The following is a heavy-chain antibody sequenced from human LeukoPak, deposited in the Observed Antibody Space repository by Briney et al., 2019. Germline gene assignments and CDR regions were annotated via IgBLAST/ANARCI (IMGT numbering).Heavy chain of an antibody. Sequence: PGGSLRLSCAASGFTFSSYGMYWVRQAPGKGLEWVAVISYDGSNKYYADSVKGRFTISRDNSKNTRYLQMNSLRAEDTAVYYCAKGARYDILTGDYWGQGTLVTVSS. V-gene: IGHV3-30*18. CDR3: AKGARYDILTGDY. D-gene: IGHD3-9*01. CDR1: GFTFSSYG. J-gene: IGHJ4*02. CDR2: ISYDGSNK.